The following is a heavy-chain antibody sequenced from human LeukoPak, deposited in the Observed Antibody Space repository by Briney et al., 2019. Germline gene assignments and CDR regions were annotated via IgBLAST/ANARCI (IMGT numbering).Heavy chain of an antibody. Sequence: GGSLRLSCAASGFTFSDYYMSWIRQAPGKGPEWVSYISSSGSTIYYADSVKGRFTISRDNAKNSLYLQMNSLRAEDTAVYYCARTPLRYFDWLLYKDDYWGQGTLVTVSS. CDR1: GFTFSDYY. CDR3: ARTPLRYFDWLLYKDDY. J-gene: IGHJ4*02. V-gene: IGHV3-11*01. CDR2: ISSSGSTI. D-gene: IGHD3-9*01.